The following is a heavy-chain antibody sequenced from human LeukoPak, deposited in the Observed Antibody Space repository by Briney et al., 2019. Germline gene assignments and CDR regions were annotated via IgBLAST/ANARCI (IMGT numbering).Heavy chain of an antibody. CDR2: INHSGST. V-gene: IGHV4-34*01. Sequence: SETLSLTCAVYGGSFSGYYWSWIRQPPGRGLEWIGEINHSGSTNYNPSLKSRVTISVDTSKNQFSLKLSSVTAADTAVYYCARGMGSSSWYREYYFDYWGQGTLVTVSS. J-gene: IGHJ4*02. CDR1: GGSFSGYY. D-gene: IGHD6-13*01. CDR3: ARGMGSSSWYREYYFDY.